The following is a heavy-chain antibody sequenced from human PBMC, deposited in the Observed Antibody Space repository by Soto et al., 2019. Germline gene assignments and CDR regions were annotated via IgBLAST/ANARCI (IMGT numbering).Heavy chain of an antibody. CDR1: GISVSSNY. Sequence: EVKLVESGGGLVKPGGSLRLSCAASGISVSSNYMTWVRQAPGKGLEWVSVLYSGGGTYYADSVQGRFTISRDDSKNTLYLQMNSLRAEDTAVYYCARERTTVTTASYYFYGMDVWGLGTTVTVSS. CDR3: ARERTTVTTASYYFYGMDV. CDR2: LYSGGGT. D-gene: IGHD4-17*01. J-gene: IGHJ6*02. V-gene: IGHV3-66*01.